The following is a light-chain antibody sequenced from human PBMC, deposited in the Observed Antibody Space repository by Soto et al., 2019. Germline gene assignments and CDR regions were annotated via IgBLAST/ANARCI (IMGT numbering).Light chain of an antibody. Sequence: QSALTQPASVSGSPGQSITISCTGTSSDVGGYNYVSWYQQHPGKAPKLMIYEVSNRPSGVSNRFSGSKSGNTASLTISGIQAEDEADYYCSSYTSSSNYGFGTGTKLTVL. J-gene: IGLJ1*01. CDR3: SSYTSSSNYG. CDR2: EVS. V-gene: IGLV2-14*01. CDR1: SSDVGGYNY.